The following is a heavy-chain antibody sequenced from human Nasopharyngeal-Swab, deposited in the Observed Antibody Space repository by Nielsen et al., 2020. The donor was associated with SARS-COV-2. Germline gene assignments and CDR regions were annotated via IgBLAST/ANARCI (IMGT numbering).Heavy chain of an antibody. CDR1: RLILLDYY. J-gene: IGHJ6*04. D-gene: IGHD3-10*01. Sequence: GESLKISCAASRLILLDYYLSWIRQAPGKGLEWVSYISSSSSYTNYADSVKGRFTISRDNAKNSLYLQMNSLRAAGTDVYYCARGSGGMDVWGKGTTVTVSS. CDR2: ISSSSSYT. CDR3: ARGSGGMDV. V-gene: IGHV3-11*06.